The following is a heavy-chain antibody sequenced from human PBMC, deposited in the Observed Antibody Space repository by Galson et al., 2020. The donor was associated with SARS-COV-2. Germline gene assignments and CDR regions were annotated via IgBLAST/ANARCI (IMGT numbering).Heavy chain of an antibody. D-gene: IGHD6-19*01. CDR1: GYTLTELS. V-gene: IGHV1-24*01. Sequence: ASVKVSCKVSGYTLTELSMHWVRQAPGKGLEWMGGFDPEDGETIYAQKFQGRVTMTEDTSTDTAYMELSSLRSEDTAVYYCPTAPAVAGTHLAYYFYYGMDVWGQGTTVTVSS. CDR2: FDPEDGET. CDR3: PTAPAVAGTHLAYYFYYGMDV. J-gene: IGHJ6*02.